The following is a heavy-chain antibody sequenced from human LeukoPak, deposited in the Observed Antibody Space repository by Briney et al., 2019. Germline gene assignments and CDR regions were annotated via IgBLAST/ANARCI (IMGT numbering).Heavy chain of an antibody. J-gene: IGHJ2*01. CDR3: ASRSTTESYWYFDL. D-gene: IGHD1-1*01. Sequence: SETLSLTCTVSGGSISPYYWSWIRQPPGKGLEWIGYIYYSGSTHYNPSLTSQFTISVDTSKNQFSLGLSSVTAADSAVYFCASRSTTESYWYFDLWGRGTLVTVSS. V-gene: IGHV4-59*08. CDR2: IYYSGST. CDR1: GGSISPYY.